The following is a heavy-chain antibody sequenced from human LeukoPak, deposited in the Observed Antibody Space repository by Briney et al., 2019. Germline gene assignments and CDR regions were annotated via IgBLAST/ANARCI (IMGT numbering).Heavy chain of an antibody. D-gene: IGHD2-8*01. CDR2: INHSGST. CDR1: GGSISSGGYY. J-gene: IGHJ5*02. Sequence: SQTLSLTCTVSGGSISSGGYYWSWIRQPPGKGLEWIGEINHSGSTNYNPSLKSRVTISVDTSKNQFSLKLSSVTAADTAVYYCARQPQDRPPVYVNQRPPKGNWFDPWGQGTLVTVSS. CDR3: ARQPQDRPPVYVNQRPPKGNWFDP. V-gene: IGHV4-39*01.